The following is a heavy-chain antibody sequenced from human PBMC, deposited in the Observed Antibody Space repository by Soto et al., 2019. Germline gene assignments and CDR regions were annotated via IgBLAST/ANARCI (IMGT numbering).Heavy chain of an antibody. D-gene: IGHD7-27*01. Sequence: SXKVSFKASGGTXTSYAISLVRQAPGQGLEWIGGIIHIFGTANYAQKCQGRVTITADNSTSTAYIELSSLRSEDTAVYYFARANRLGIINYYYGMDVWGQGTTGTVSS. V-gene: IGHV1-69*06. CDR2: IIHIFGTA. CDR1: GGTXTSYA. J-gene: IGHJ6*02. CDR3: ARANRLGIINYYYGMDV.